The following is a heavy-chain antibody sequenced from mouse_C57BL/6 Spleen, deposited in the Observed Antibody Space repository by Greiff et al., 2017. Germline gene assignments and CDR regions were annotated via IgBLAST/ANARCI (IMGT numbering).Heavy chain of an antibody. J-gene: IGHJ4*01. CDR3: ARGAAQAPYYYAMDY. D-gene: IGHD3-2*02. Sequence: EVMLVESGGGLVQPGGSLKLSCAASGFTFSDYGMAWVRQAPRKGPEWVAFISNLAYSIYYADTVTGRFTISRENAKNTLYLEMSSLRSEDTAMYYCARGAAQAPYYYAMDYWGQGTSVTVSS. CDR2: ISNLAYSI. V-gene: IGHV5-15*01. CDR1: GFTFSDYG.